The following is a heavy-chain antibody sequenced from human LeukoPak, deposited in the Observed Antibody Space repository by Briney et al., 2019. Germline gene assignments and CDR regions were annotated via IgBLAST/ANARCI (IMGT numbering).Heavy chain of an antibody. CDR2: ISSSGSTI. J-gene: IGHJ3*01. Sequence: GGSLRLSCAAAGFTFSSYEMNWVRKAPGKGLEWVSYISSSGSTIYYADSVKGRFTISRDNSKNTLYLQMNSLRADDTAVYYCAGLDAAMPDAFDVWGQGTTVTVSS. CDR3: AGLDAAMPDAFDV. V-gene: IGHV3-48*03. CDR1: GFTFSSYE. D-gene: IGHD5-18*01.